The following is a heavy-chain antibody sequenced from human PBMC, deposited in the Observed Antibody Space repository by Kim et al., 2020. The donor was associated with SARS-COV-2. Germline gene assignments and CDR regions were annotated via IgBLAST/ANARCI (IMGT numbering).Heavy chain of an antibody. V-gene: IGHV3-21*01. CDR2: ISSSSSYI. J-gene: IGHJ6*02. CDR3: ARERGPGFLGEWLPHYYYYYGMDV. D-gene: IGHD3-16*01. CDR1: GFTFSSYS. Sequence: GGSLRLSCAASGFTFSSYSMNWVRQAQGKGLEWVSSISSSSSYIYYTDSVKGRFTISRDNAKNSLYLQMNSLRAEDTAVYYCARERGPGFLGEWLPHYYYYYGMDVWSQGTTVTVSS.